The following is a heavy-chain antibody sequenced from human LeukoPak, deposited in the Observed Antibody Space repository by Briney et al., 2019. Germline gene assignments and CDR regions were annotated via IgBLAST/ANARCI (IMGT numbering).Heavy chain of an antibody. CDR3: ARTVAGPLWD. Sequence: SETLSLTCTVSGGSISSSSYYWGWIRQPPGKRLEWIGSIYYSGSTYHNPSLKSRVTISVDTSKNQFSLKLSSVTAADTAVYYCARTVAGPLWDWGQGTLVTVSS. CDR2: IYYSGST. V-gene: IGHV4-39*01. D-gene: IGHD6-19*01. J-gene: IGHJ4*02. CDR1: GGSISSSSYY.